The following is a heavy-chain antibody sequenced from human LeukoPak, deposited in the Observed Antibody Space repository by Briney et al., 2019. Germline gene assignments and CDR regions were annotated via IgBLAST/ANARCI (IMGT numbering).Heavy chain of an antibody. Sequence: ASVKVSCKVSGYTLTELSMHWVRPAPGKGLEWMGGFDPEDGETIYAQKFQGRVTMTEDTSTDTAYMELSSLRSEDTAVYYCATLYTGTTSWFDPWGQGTLVTVSS. D-gene: IGHD1-1*01. V-gene: IGHV1-24*01. CDR2: FDPEDGET. J-gene: IGHJ5*02. CDR3: ATLYTGTTSWFDP. CDR1: GYTLTELS.